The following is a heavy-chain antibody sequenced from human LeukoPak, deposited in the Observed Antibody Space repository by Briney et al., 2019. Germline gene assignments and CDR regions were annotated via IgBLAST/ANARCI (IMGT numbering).Heavy chain of an antibody. V-gene: IGHV1-69*05. CDR1: GGTFNINA. CDR3: ARGSEHLHT. J-gene: IGHJ5*02. D-gene: IGHD1-26*01. CDR2: IVPIDGTP. Sequence: GASVKVSCKASGGTFNINAISWVRQAPGQGLEWIGGIVPIDGTPHYAQKFQGRVTITTDESTNTAYLETPGLRFEDTAMFYCARGSEHLHTWGQGTLVTVSS.